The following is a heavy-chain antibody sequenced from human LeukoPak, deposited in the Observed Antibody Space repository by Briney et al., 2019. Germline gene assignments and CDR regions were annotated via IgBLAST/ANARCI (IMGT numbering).Heavy chain of an antibody. CDR2: IYPGDSDT. V-gene: IGHV5-51*01. CDR3: ARHGAYSSSRYYYYGMDV. J-gene: IGHJ6*02. D-gene: IGHD6-13*01. Sequence: GESLKISCKGSGYSFTSYWIGWVRQMPGKGLEWMGIIYPGDSDTRYSPSFQGQVTISADKSISTAYLQWSSLKASDTAMYYCARHGAYSSSRYYYYGMDVWGQGTMVTVSS. CDR1: GYSFTSYW.